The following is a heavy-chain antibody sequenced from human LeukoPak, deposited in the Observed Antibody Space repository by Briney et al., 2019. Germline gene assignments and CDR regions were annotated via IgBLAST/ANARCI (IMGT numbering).Heavy chain of an antibody. D-gene: IGHD2-2*01. V-gene: IGHV3-11*01. CDR3: ARGRQDIVVVPAAIDSDY. CDR1: GFTFSDYY. Sequence: GGSLRLSCAASGFTFSDYYMSWIRQAPGKGLEWVSYISSSGSTIYYADSVKGRFTISRDNAKNSLYLQMNSLRAEDTAVYYCARGRQDIVVVPAAIDSDYWGQGTLVTVSS. CDR2: ISSSGSTI. J-gene: IGHJ4*02.